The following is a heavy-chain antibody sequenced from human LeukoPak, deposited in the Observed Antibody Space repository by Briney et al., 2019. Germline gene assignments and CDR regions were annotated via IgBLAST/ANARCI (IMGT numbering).Heavy chain of an antibody. Sequence: PSETLSLTCTVSGGSISSSSYYWGWIRQPPGKGLEWIGSMYYSGSTYYNPSHKSRVTISVDTSKNQFSLKLTSVTAADTAVYYCARLQGREMATYWGQGTLVTVSS. CDR3: ARLQGREMATY. D-gene: IGHD5-24*01. CDR1: GGSISSSSYY. CDR2: MYYSGST. J-gene: IGHJ4*02. V-gene: IGHV4-39*01.